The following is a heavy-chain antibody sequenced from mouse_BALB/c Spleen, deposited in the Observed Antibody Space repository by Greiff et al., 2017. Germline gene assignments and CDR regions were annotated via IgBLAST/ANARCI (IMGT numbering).Heavy chain of an antibody. CDR1: GYTFTSYT. CDR3: ARSHYYGSSPDY. J-gene: IGHJ2*01. CDR2: INPSSGYT. D-gene: IGHD1-1*01. Sequence: VQVVESAAELARPGASVKMSCKASGYTFTSYTMHWVKQRPGQGLEWIGYINPSSGYTEYNQKFKDKTTLTADKSSSTAYMQLSSLTSEDSAVYYCARSHYYGSSPDYWGQGTTLTVSS. V-gene: IGHV1-4*02.